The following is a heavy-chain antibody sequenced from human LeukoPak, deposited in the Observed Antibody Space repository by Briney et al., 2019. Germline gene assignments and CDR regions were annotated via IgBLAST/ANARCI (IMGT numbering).Heavy chain of an antibody. D-gene: IGHD5-12*01. CDR1: GGSVSSGGYA. Sequence: PSQTLSLTCAVSGGSVSSGGYAWSWIRQPPGKGLEWIGYIYYRGMTYFNLSLKSRASISVDTSKNQFSLKLTSVTAADTAVYYCARFGYSGYDFWREYYFDYWGQGTLVTVSS. J-gene: IGHJ4*02. CDR3: ARFGYSGYDFWREYYFDY. CDR2: IYYRGMT. V-gene: IGHV4-30-4*07.